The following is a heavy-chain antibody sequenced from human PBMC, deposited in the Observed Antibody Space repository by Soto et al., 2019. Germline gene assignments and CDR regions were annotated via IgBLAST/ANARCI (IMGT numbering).Heavy chain of an antibody. J-gene: IGHJ5*02. CDR3: TRNRAKFDT. CDR2: IKQDGSEK. Sequence: EVQLVESGGGLVQPRGSLRLSCVASGLTFTTYWMTWVRQAPGKGLEWVANIKQDGSEKYYVDSVKGRFTISRDDAENSLYLQMNNLRAEDTAVYYCTRNRAKFDTWAQGTPVTVSS. CDR1: GLTFTTYW. D-gene: IGHD1-26*01. V-gene: IGHV3-7*01.